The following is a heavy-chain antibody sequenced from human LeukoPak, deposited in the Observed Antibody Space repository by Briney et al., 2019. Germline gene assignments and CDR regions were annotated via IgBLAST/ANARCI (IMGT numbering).Heavy chain of an antibody. CDR1: GFTFSTYS. V-gene: IGHV3-21*01. CDR3: ARDSQRWGNFDS. Sequence: GGCLRLSCAASGFTFSTYSMNWVRQAPGKGLEWVSSISSGSSYIYYADSVKGRFTISRDNAKNSLYLQMNSLRVEDTAVYYCARDSQRWGNFDSWGQGTLVSVSS. CDR2: ISSGSSYI. D-gene: IGHD5-24*01. J-gene: IGHJ4*02.